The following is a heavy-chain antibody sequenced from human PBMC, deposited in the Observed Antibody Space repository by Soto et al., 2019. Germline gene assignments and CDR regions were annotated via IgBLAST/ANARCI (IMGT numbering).Heavy chain of an antibody. CDR1: GFSFSDYA. Sequence: SCAASGFSFSDYAMSWVRQAPGKGLGWVSVISESGGSTHYADSVRGRFTVSRDNSKNSLSLRMNSLRDEDTAVYFCAKRSPYSSGWYSPIFDYWGQGALVTVS. V-gene: IGHV3-23*01. CDR2: ISESGGST. D-gene: IGHD6-13*01. J-gene: IGHJ4*02. CDR3: AKRSPYSSGWYSPIFDY.